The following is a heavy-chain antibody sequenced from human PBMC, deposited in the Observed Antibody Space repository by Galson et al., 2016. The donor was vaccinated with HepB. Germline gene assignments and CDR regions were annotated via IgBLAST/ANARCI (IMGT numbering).Heavy chain of an antibody. D-gene: IGHD6-19*01. CDR3: ASRHSGWYYFDY. V-gene: IGHV3-23*01. J-gene: IGHJ4*02. CDR1: GFTFTGYV. CDR2: ISGTGDST. Sequence: SLRLSCAASGFTFTGYVLSWVRQAPGKGLQWVSSISGTGDSTFYADSVKGRFTISRDKSKNTLYLQMNSLRAEDTAVYYCASRHSGWYYFDYWGQGTLVTVSS.